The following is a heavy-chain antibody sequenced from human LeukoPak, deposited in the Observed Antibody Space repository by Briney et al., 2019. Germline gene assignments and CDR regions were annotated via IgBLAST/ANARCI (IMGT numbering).Heavy chain of an antibody. Sequence: SETLSLTCAVYGGSFSGYYWSWIRQHPGKGLEWIGYIYYSGSTYYNPSLKSRVTISVDTSKNQFSLKLSSVTAADTAVYYCARQVYGDYRGKSAFDIWGQGTMVTVSS. D-gene: IGHD4-17*01. CDR2: IYYSGST. CDR1: GGSFSGYY. J-gene: IGHJ3*02. CDR3: ARQVYGDYRGKSAFDI. V-gene: IGHV4-31*11.